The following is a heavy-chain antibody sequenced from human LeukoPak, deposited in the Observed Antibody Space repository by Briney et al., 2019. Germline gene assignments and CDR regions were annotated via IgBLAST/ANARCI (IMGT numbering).Heavy chain of an antibody. CDR1: GGSLSSSSYY. CDR3: ARDATAMVRYFDY. Sequence: SETLSLTCTVSGGSLSSSSYYWGWIRQPPGKGLEWIGSIYYSGSTYYNPSLKSRVTISVDTSKNQFSLKLSSVTAADTAVYYCARDATAMVRYFDYWGQGTLVTVSS. D-gene: IGHD5-18*01. CDR2: IYYSGST. V-gene: IGHV4-39*02. J-gene: IGHJ4*02.